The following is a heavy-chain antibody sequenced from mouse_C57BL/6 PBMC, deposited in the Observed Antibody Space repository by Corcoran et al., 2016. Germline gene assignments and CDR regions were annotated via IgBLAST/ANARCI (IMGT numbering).Heavy chain of an antibody. Sequence: EVQLQQSGPELVKPGASVKISCKASGYTFTDYYMNWVKQSHGKSLEWIGDINPNNGGTSYNQKFKGKATLTVDKSSSTAYMELRSLTSEDSAVYYCARGDGYPSFAYWGQGTLVTVSA. D-gene: IGHD2-3*01. J-gene: IGHJ3*01. CDR3: ARGDGYPSFAY. CDR2: INPNNGGT. V-gene: IGHV1-26*01. CDR1: GYTFTDYY.